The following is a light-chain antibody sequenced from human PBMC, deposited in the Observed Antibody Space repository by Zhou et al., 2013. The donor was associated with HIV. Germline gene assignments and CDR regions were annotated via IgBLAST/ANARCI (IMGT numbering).Light chain of an antibody. Sequence: AIQMTQSPSSLSASVGDTITITCRASQGIRNELGWYQQRPGRAPKLLIYAASTSQSGVPSRFSGSGSGTDFTLTISSLQPEDVATYFCQKYNSALGAFGPGTKVDVK. CDR1: QGIRNE. CDR2: AAS. CDR3: QKYNSALGA. J-gene: IGKJ3*01. V-gene: IGKV1-6*01.